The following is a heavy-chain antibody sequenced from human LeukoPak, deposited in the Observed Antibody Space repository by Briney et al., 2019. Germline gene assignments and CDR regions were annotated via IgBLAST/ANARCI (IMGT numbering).Heavy chain of an antibody. CDR3: AKDHYYDSSGYYYEFDY. Sequence: GGSLRLSCAASGFTFSSYAMSWVRQAPGKGLEWVSAISGSGDSTYYGDSVKGRFTISRDNAKNSLYLQMNNLRAEDTALYYCAKDHYYDSSGYYYEFDYWGQGTLVTVSS. J-gene: IGHJ4*02. CDR1: GFTFSSYA. V-gene: IGHV3-23*01. D-gene: IGHD3-22*01. CDR2: ISGSGDST.